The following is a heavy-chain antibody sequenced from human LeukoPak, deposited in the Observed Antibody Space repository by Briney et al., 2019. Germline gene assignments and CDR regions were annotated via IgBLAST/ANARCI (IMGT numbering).Heavy chain of an antibody. CDR1: GFTFSSYS. D-gene: IGHD3-22*01. J-gene: IGHJ4*02. V-gene: IGHV3-21*01. Sequence: PGGSLRLSCAASGFTFSSYSMNWVRQAPGKGLEWVSSISSSSYIYYADSVKGRFTISRDNAKNSLYLQMNSLRAEDTAVYYCARADYYDSSGYLGDYWGQGTLVTVSS. CDR2: ISSSSYI. CDR3: ARADYYDSSGYLGDY.